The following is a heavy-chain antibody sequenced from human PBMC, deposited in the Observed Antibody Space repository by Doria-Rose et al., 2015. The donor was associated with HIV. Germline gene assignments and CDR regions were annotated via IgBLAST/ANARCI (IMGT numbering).Heavy chain of an antibody. Sequence: QVQLVQSGGGVVQPGRALRLSCVASGFTLSHFAIHWVRQAPGKGLEGGAVILYDGGNQHYADSVKGRFTISRDNSKNTAYLQMDTLRPEDTAVYFCARDEFRGYDIYDGLDVWGQGTTVTVSS. CDR2: ILYDGGNQ. CDR1: GFTLSHFA. D-gene: IGHD5-12*01. J-gene: IGHJ6*02. V-gene: IGHV3-30*04. CDR3: ARDEFRGYDIYDGLDV.